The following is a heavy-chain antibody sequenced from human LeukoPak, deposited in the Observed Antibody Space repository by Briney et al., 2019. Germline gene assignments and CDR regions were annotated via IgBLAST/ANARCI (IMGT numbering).Heavy chain of an antibody. CDR3: ARRGRFGGRDGGEGFDL. CDR2: IYYSGST. Sequence: NPSETLSLTCTVSGGSISSGDYYWSWIRQPPGKGLEWIGYIYYSGSTNYNPSLKSRVIMSVDTSKNQFSLSLSSVTAADTAVYYCARRGRFGGRDGGEGFDLWGQGTMVTVSS. CDR1: GGSISSGDYY. D-gene: IGHD3-16*01. J-gene: IGHJ3*01. V-gene: IGHV4-30-4*01.